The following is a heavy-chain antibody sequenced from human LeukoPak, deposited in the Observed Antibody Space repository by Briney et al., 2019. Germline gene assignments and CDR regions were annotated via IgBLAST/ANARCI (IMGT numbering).Heavy chain of an antibody. CDR3: ANTHRGYSYGPFDY. CDR2: IKQDGSEK. V-gene: IGHV3-7*01. Sequence: GGSLRLSCAASGFTFSSYWMSWVRQAPGKGLEWVANIKQDGSEKYYVDSVKGRFTISRDNSKNTLYLQMNSLRAEDTAVYYCANTHRGYSYGPFDYWGQGTLVTVSS. CDR1: GFTFSSYW. J-gene: IGHJ4*02. D-gene: IGHD5-18*01.